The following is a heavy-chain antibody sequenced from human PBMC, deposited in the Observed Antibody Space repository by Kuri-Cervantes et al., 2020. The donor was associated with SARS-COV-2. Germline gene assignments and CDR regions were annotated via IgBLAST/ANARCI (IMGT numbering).Heavy chain of an antibody. CDR3: ARGTLRYFDWLLGDTDY. D-gene: IGHD3-9*01. CDR2: IRYDGSNK. CDR1: GFTFSSYG. J-gene: IGHJ4*02. Sequence: GGSLRLSCAASGFTFSSYGMHWVRQAPGKGLEWVAFIRYDGSNKYYADSVKGRFTISRDNSKNTLYLQMNSLRAEDTAVYYCARGTLRYFDWLLGDTDYWGQGTLVTVSS. V-gene: IGHV3-30*02.